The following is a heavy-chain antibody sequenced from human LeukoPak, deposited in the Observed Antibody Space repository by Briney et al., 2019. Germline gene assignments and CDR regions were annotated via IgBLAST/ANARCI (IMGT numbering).Heavy chain of an antibody. CDR1: GFTFSSYA. CDR2: ISYDGSNK. V-gene: IGHV3-30-3*01. D-gene: IGHD6-13*01. J-gene: IGHJ4*02. CDR3: ARDIERAIAAAGTGY. Sequence: PGGSLRLSCAASGFTFSSYAMHWVRQAPGKGLEWVAVISYDGSNKYYADSVKGRFTISRDNSKNTLYLQMNSLRAEDTAVYYCARDIERAIAAAGTGYWGQGTLVTVSS.